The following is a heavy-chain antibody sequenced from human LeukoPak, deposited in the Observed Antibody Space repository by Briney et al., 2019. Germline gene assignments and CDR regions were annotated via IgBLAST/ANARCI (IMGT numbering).Heavy chain of an antibody. J-gene: IGHJ4*02. V-gene: IGHV3-48*03. CDR2: ISSSGSTK. CDR1: GFTFSSYE. D-gene: IGHD6-13*01. Sequence: GGSLRLSCAASGFTFSSYEMNWVRQAPGKGLEWVSYISSSGSTKYYADSVKGRFTISRDNAKNSLYLQMNSLRAEDTAVYYCASLYSSSWYVIDYWGQGTLVTVSS. CDR3: ASLYSSSWYVIDY.